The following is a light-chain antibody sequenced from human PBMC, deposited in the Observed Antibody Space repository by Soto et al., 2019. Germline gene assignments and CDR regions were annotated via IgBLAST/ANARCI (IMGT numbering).Light chain of an antibody. CDR2: DVS. CDR3: SSYTTSSTLNV. CDR1: SSDVGGYNY. V-gene: IGLV2-14*01. J-gene: IGLJ1*01. Sequence: QSALTQPASVSGSPGQSITISCTGTSSDVGGYNYVSWYQQYPGKAPKLMIYDVSYRPSGVSNRFSGSKSGNTASLTISGLQAEDEAEYYCSSYTTSSTLNVFGAGTQLTVL.